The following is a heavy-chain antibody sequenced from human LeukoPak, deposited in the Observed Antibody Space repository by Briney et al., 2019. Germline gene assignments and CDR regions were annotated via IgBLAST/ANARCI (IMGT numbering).Heavy chain of an antibody. Sequence: GGSLRLSCAGSGVTLSNSWMGWFRQAPGMGLEWVSGISGSGGSTYYADSVKGRFTISRDNSKNTLYLQMNSLRVEDTALYYCARDQDSSGYPTNFAYWGQGTLVTVSS. CDR1: GVTLSNSW. V-gene: IGHV3-23*01. CDR2: ISGSGGST. J-gene: IGHJ4*02. D-gene: IGHD6-19*01. CDR3: ARDQDSSGYPTNFAY.